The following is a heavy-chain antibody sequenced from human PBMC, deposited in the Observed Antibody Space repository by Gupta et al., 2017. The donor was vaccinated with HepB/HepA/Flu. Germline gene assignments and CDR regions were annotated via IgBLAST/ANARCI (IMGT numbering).Heavy chain of an antibody. CDR1: GYSFSSYW. Sequence: EVQLVQSGAEVKKPGESLKISCKGSGYSFSSYWIGWVRQMPGKGLEWMGIVYFGDSYTRYSPSFQGQVTISADKSISTAYLQWGRLKASDTAIYYCARWRTDSSDWPEENYFDLWGQGTLVTVSS. J-gene: IGHJ4*02. CDR3: ARWRTDSSDWPEENYFDL. V-gene: IGHV5-51*01. D-gene: IGHD6-25*01. CDR2: VYFGDSYT.